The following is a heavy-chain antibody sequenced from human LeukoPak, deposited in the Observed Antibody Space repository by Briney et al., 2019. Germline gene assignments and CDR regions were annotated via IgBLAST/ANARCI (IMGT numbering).Heavy chain of an antibody. CDR2: FNSGGVT. D-gene: IGHD2-21*02. J-gene: IGHJ4*02. Sequence: GGSLRLSCAASGFTVSSNYMSWVRQGPGKGLEWVSSFNSGGVTYYADSVKGRFTISRDNSKNTMYLQMNSLRVEDTAVYYCARDSDDRVVVTVPHWGQGTLVTVSS. CDR3: ARDSDDRVVVTVPH. CDR1: GFTVSSNY. V-gene: IGHV3-66*01.